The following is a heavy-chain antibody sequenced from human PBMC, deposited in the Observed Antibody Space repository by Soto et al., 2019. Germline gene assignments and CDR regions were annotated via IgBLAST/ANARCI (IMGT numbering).Heavy chain of an antibody. CDR1: GFTFSSYG. Sequence: QVQLVESGGGVVQLGRSLRLSCAASGFTFSSYGMHWVRQAPGKGLEWVAVIWYDGSNKYYADSVKGRFTISRDNSKNTLYLQMNSLRAEDTAVYYCARSFPVPAAIGTYWGQGTLVTVSS. J-gene: IGHJ4*02. D-gene: IGHD2-2*01. CDR2: IWYDGSNK. V-gene: IGHV3-33*01. CDR3: ARSFPVPAAIGTY.